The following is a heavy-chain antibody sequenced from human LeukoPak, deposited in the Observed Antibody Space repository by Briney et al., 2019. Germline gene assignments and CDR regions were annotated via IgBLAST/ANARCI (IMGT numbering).Heavy chain of an antibody. Sequence: GGSLRLSCVASGFTFSTYWMSWVRQAPGKGLEWVAYIKPDGSEKSYVDSVKGRFTISRDNAKNSLYLQMNSLRAEDTAVYSCARGHWFDPWGQGTLSPSPQ. J-gene: IGHJ5*02. CDR1: GFTFSTYW. CDR2: IKPDGSEK. V-gene: IGHV3-7*03. CDR3: ARGHWFDP.